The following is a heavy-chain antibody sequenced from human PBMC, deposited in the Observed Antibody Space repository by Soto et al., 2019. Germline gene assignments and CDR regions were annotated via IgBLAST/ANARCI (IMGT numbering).Heavy chain of an antibody. D-gene: IGHD4-4*01. CDR3: VRQAKLTTVTANVGYYYGLDV. CDR1: QFTFSSFT. CDR2: LSNDGRNK. J-gene: IGHJ6*02. Sequence: QLHLVESGGGVVQPGKSLRVSCAASQFTFSSFTMHWVRQAPGKGLECVAVLSNDGRNKFYADSVKGRFTISRDNSKNTLYLQMNSLRTEATAVYYCVRQAKLTTVTANVGYYYGLDVWGQGTTVTVSS. V-gene: IGHV3-30-3*01.